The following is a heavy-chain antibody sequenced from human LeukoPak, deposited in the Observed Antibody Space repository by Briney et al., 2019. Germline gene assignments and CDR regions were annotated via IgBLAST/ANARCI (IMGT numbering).Heavy chain of an antibody. D-gene: IGHD2-15*01. CDR2: VYYSGGT. CDR3: ARDRHGRCYSEGCSYYYMDV. Sequence: SETLSLTCTVSGDSISSRGYYWGWVRQPPGKGLEWIGSVYYSGGTYSTPSLKSRVTISVDTSNNQFSLKLSSVTAADTAVYYCARDRHGRCYSEGCSYYYMDVWGKGTTVTVSS. CDR1: GDSISSRGYY. V-gene: IGHV4-39*07. J-gene: IGHJ6*03.